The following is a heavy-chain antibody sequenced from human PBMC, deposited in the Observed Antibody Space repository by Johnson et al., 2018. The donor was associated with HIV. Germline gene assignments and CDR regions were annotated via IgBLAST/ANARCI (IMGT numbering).Heavy chain of an antibody. V-gene: IGHV3-30*04. J-gene: IGHJ3*02. CDR1: GFTFSSYA. CDR2: ISYHGNNK. D-gene: IGHD6-6*01. Sequence: QVQLVESGGGVVQPGRSLRLSCAASGFTFSSYAMHWVRQAPGKGLEWVTVISYHGNNKDYADSVKGRFTISRDNSKNTLYLEMKSLRAEDTAGYYCANARGFDYSTSFIVDDAFDIWGQGTMVTVSS. CDR3: ANARGFDYSTSFIVDDAFDI.